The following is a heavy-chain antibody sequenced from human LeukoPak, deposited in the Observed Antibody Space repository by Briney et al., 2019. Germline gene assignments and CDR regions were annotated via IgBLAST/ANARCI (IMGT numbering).Heavy chain of an antibody. J-gene: IGHJ4*02. CDR1: GGSISSYY. Sequence: PSETLSLTCTVSGGSISSYYWSWIRQPAGKGLEWIGRIYTSGSTNYNPSRKSRVTMSVDTSKNQFSLKLSSVTAADTAVYYCGREGDYYDSSGYYDYWGQGTLVTVSS. CDR2: IYTSGST. D-gene: IGHD3-22*01. CDR3: GREGDYYDSSGYYDY. V-gene: IGHV4-4*07.